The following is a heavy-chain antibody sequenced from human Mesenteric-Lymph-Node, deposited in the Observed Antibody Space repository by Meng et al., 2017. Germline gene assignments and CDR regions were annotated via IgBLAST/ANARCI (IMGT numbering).Heavy chain of an antibody. D-gene: IGHD3-10*01. CDR2: IFTSGST. V-gene: IGHV4-4*07. CDR3: AGAYYYGSGPYYYYGMDV. J-gene: IGHJ6*02. CDR1: GGSISSYY. Sequence: SETLSLTCTVSGGSISSYYWSWIRQPAGKGLEWIGRIFTSGSTSYNPSLKSRVTMSVDTSKNQFSLKLSSVTAADRAVYYCAGAYYYGSGPYYYYGMDVWGQGTTVTVSS.